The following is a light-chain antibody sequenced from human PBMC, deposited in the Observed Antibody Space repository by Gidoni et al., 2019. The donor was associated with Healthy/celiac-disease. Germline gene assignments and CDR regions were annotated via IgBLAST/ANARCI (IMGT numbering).Light chain of an antibody. CDR3: QPSSSTPLT. V-gene: IGKV1-39*01. CDR1: QSISSY. Sequence: DIQMTQSPSSLSASVGDRVTITCRASQSISSYLNWYQQKPGKAPKLLIYAASSLQSGVPSRFSGSGSGTDFTLTISSLQPADFAPYYCQPSSSTPLTFGGGTKVEIK. J-gene: IGKJ4*01. CDR2: AAS.